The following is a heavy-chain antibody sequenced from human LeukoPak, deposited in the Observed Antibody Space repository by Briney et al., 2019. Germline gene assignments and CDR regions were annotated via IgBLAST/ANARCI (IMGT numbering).Heavy chain of an antibody. V-gene: IGHV4-34*01. CDR1: GGSFSGYY. Sequence: PSETLSLTCAVYGGSFSGYYWSWIRQPPGKGLEWIGEINHSGSTNYNPSLKSRVTISVDTSKNQFSLKLSSVTAADTAVYYCARGPRWLVKGGSWFDPWGQGTLVTVSS. D-gene: IGHD6-19*01. J-gene: IGHJ5*02. CDR3: ARGPRWLVKGGSWFDP. CDR2: INHSGST.